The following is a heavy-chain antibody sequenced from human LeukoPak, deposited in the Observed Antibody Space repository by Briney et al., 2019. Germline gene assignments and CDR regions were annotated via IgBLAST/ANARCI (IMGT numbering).Heavy chain of an antibody. D-gene: IGHD2-2*03. CDR2: ISGDNTYI. CDR1: GFTFRSYT. V-gene: IGHV3-21*01. J-gene: IGHJ4*02. Sequence: GGSLRLSCAASGFTFRSYTLNWVRQAPGKGLEWVSSISGDNTYIYYADSVKGRFTISRDNTKNSVFLQMNGLRAEDTAIYYCARDGYCNSITCFDFWGQGTLVTVSS. CDR3: ARDGYCNSITCFDF.